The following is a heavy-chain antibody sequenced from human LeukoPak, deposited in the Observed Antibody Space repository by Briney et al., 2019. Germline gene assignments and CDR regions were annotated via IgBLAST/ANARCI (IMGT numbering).Heavy chain of an antibody. CDR3: ARRDTYYYDSSGSADAVDI. CDR2: IYPGDSDT. CDR1: GYSFTNNW. V-gene: IGHV5-51*01. J-gene: IGHJ3*02. Sequence: GESLKISCKGSGYSFTNNWIAWVRQMPGKGLEWMGMIYPGDSDTRYSPSFQGQVTISADKSSSTAILQWSSLKASDTAMYYCARRDTYYYDSSGSADAVDIWGQGTMVTVSS. D-gene: IGHD3-22*01.